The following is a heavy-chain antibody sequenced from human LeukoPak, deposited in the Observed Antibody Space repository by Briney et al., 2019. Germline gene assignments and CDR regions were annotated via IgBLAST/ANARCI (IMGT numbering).Heavy chain of an antibody. J-gene: IGHJ6*03. D-gene: IGHD6-6*01. V-gene: IGHV5-51*01. CDR1: GYSFINYW. CDR2: IYPGDSDT. CDR3: ARRFSSSSSLGYYYYYMDV. Sequence: GESLKISCKGSGYSFINYWIGWVRQMPGKGLEWMGIIYPGDSDTRYSPSFQGQVTISADKSISTAYLQWSSLKASDTAMYYCARRFSSSSSLGYYYYYMDVWGKGTTVTVSS.